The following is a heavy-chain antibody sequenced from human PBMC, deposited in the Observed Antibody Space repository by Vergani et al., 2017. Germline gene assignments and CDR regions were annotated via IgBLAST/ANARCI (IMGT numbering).Heavy chain of an antibody. CDR2: ISYDGSNK. CDR1: GFTFSSYG. J-gene: IGHJ3*02. Sequence: QVQLVESGGGVVQPGRSLRLSCGASGFTFSSYGMHWVRQAPGKGLEWVAVISYDGSNKYYTDSVKGRFTISRDNSKNTLYLQMNSLRAEDTAVYYCAKVNDYGSKGPRPHDAFDIWGQGTMVTVSS. V-gene: IGHV3-30*18. CDR3: AKVNDYGSKGPRPHDAFDI. D-gene: IGHD4-23*01.